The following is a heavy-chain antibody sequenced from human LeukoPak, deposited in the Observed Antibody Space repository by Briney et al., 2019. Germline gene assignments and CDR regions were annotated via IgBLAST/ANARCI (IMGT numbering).Heavy chain of an antibody. V-gene: IGHV4-31*03. CDR1: GGSISNGVYY. CDR2: IYYSGST. Sequence: PSETLSLTCTVSGGSISNGVYYWSWIRQHPGKGLEWIGYIYYSGSTYYSPSLKSRLTMSVDTSKNQFSLKLSSVTAADTAVYYCAGDLGGGRFDFWGQGTLVTVSS. CDR3: AGDLGGGRFDF. J-gene: IGHJ4*02. D-gene: IGHD2-15*01.